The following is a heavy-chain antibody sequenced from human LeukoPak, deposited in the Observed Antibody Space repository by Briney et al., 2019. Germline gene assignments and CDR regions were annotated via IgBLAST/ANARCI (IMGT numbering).Heavy chain of an antibody. Sequence: QPGGSLRLSCVVSGFTLSSRWMMWVRQAPGEGLEWMTNKNRDGSEKNYVDSVKGRFTITRDNAENSLYLQMNSLKVEDSAIYYCATYDSWSGYNIAYWGQGTLVTVSS. D-gene: IGHD3-3*01. V-gene: IGHV3-7*03. CDR1: GFTLSSRW. J-gene: IGHJ4*02. CDR3: ATYDSWSGYNIAY. CDR2: KNRDGSEK.